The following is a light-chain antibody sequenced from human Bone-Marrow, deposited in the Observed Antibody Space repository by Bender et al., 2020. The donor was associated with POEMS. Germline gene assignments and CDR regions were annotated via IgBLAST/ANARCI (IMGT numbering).Light chain of an antibody. CDR3: QVWDVSIGGVV. V-gene: IGLV2-14*03. CDR2: DVK. Sequence: QSGLTQPASVSASPGQSITISCTGSSGDIGGYDYASWYQHHPGKAPKLVIYDVKDRPSGVSFRFSGSNSGDTATLTISRVDAGDEADYYCQVWDVSIGGVVFGGGTKLTVL. J-gene: IGLJ2*01. CDR1: SGDIGGYDY.